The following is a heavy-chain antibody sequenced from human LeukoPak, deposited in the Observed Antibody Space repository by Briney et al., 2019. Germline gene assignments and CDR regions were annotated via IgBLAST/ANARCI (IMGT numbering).Heavy chain of an antibody. CDR3: TSDYSNPVPGY. D-gene: IGHD4-11*01. Sequence: GGSLRLSCTASGFTFGDYAMSWFRQAPGKGLEWVGFIRSKAYGGTTEYAASVKGRFTISRDDSKSIAYLQMNSLKTEDTAVYYCTSDYSNPVPGYWGQGTLVTVSS. CDR1: GFTFGDYA. J-gene: IGHJ4*02. CDR2: IRSKAYGGTT. V-gene: IGHV3-49*03.